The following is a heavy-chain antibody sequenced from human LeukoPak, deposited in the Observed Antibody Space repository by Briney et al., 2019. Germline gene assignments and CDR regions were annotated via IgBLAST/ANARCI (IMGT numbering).Heavy chain of an antibody. V-gene: IGHV1-2*02. D-gene: IGHD3-22*01. CDR1: GYTFTGYY. Sequence: GASVKVSCKASGYTFTGYYMHWVRQAPGQGLEWMGWINPNSSGTNYAQKFQGRVTMTRDTSISTAYMELSRLRSDDTAVYYCASGLAIDSSGYFDYWGQGTLVTVSS. J-gene: IGHJ4*02. CDR2: INPNSSGT. CDR3: ASGLAIDSSGYFDY.